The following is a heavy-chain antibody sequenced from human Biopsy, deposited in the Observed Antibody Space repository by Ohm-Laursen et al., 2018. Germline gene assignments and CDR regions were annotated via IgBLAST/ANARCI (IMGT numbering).Heavy chain of an antibody. V-gene: IGHV1-69*08. CDR1: GYTFTAYF. CDR2: IIPILGTV. D-gene: IGHD3-10*01. Sequence: VKISCKVSGYTFTAYFIHWVRQSPGQGLDWMGRIIPILGTVDYGQNFQGRVTIRADTSTTFLELTSLRYDDTAVYYCASGDIGGIGLDVWGLGTTVTVSS. CDR3: ASGDIGGIGLDV. J-gene: IGHJ6*02.